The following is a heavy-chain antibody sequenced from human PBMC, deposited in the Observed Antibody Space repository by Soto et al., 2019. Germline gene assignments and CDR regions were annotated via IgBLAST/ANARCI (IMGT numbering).Heavy chain of an antibody. Sequence: QVQLVQSGAEVKKPGASVKVSCKASGYTFSDHDINWVRQASGQGPEWLGWMNPNSGDTGYAQNFQRRVTMTRDTSKRTAYMELSSLRSEDTAVYYCARVGGNWNDDYFDYWGQGTLVTVSS. CDR1: GYTFSDHD. V-gene: IGHV1-8*01. CDR3: ARVGGNWNDDYFDY. CDR2: MNPNSGDT. D-gene: IGHD1-1*01. J-gene: IGHJ4*02.